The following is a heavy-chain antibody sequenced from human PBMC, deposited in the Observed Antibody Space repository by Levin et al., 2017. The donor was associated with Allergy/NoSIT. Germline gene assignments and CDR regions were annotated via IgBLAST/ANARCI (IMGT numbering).Heavy chain of an antibody. Sequence: SQTLSLTCAVSGGSISSGGYSWSWIRQPPGKGLEWIGYIYHSGSTYYNPSLKSRVTISVDRSKNQFSLKLSSVTAADTAVYYCARAHDDYGWSIFDLWGRGTLVTVSS. CDR3: ARAHDDYGWSIFDL. V-gene: IGHV4-30-2*01. CDR1: GGSISSGGYS. CDR2: IYHSGST. J-gene: IGHJ2*01. D-gene: IGHD4/OR15-4a*01.